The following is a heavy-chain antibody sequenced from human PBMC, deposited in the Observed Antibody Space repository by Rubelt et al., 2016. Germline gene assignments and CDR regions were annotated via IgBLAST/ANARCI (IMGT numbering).Heavy chain of an antibody. J-gene: IGHJ2*01. Sequence: QVQLVQSGAEVKKPGASVKVSCKASGYTFTSYGISWVRQAPGQGLEWMGWISAYNGNTNYAQKLQGRVTRTTDTSPSTAYRELRSLRSDDTAVYYCARDRIRIAARQGWYFDLWGRGTLVTVSS. D-gene: IGHD6-6*01. CDR2: ISAYNGNT. V-gene: IGHV1-18*01. CDR1: GYTFTSYG. CDR3: ARDRIRIAARQGWYFDL.